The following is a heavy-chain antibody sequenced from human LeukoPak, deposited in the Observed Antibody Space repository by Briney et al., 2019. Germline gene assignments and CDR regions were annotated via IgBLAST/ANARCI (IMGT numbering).Heavy chain of an antibody. CDR1: GYSISSGYY. J-gene: IGHJ6*03. Sequence: SETLSLTCTVSGYSISSGYYWGWIRQPPGKGLEWIGEIYHGGSTNYSPSLKSRVTITVDKSKNQFSLKLNSVTAADTAVYYCARIRGYGRDYYYYYMDVWGKGTTVTVSS. CDR2: IYHGGST. CDR3: ARIRGYGRDYYYYYMDV. D-gene: IGHD3-10*01. V-gene: IGHV4-38-2*02.